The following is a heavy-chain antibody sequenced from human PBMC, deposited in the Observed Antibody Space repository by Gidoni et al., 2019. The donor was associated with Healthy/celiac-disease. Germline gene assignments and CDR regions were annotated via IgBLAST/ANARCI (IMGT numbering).Heavy chain of an antibody. V-gene: IGHV3-30*18. CDR3: AKDLRVGYGDYFDY. D-gene: IGHD4-17*01. Sequence: QVQLVESGGGVVQPGRSLRLSCAASGFTFSCDGMHWVRQAPGKGLEWVAVISYDGSNKYYADSVKGRFTISRDNSKNTLYLQMNSLRAEDTAVYYCAKDLRVGYGDYFDYWGQGTLVTVSS. CDR2: ISYDGSNK. CDR1: GFTFSCDG. J-gene: IGHJ4*02.